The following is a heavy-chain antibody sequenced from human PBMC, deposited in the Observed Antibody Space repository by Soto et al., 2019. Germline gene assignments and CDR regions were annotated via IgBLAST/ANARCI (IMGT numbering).Heavy chain of an antibody. J-gene: IGHJ4*02. V-gene: IGHV3-30*03. CDR3: VRGTTAWRGMDY. Sequence: VGSLRLSCAASRLIFSDCGMFWVRQAPGKGLEWVALISFHEGNKNDVDSVKGRFTISRDDAKNTLYLQMDSLRVEDTGIYYCVRGTTAWRGMDYWGQGALVTVSS. CDR1: RLIFSDCG. D-gene: IGHD2-2*01. CDR2: ISFHEGNK.